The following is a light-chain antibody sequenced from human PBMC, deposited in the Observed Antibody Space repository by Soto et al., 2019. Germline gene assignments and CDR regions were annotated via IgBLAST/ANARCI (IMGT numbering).Light chain of an antibody. CDR3: QQYGSSPP. CDR1: QSVSSSY. J-gene: IGKJ4*01. Sequence: EIVLTQSPGTLSLSPGERATLSCRASQSVSSSYLAWYQQKPGQAPRLLIYGASSRATGSPDRFSGSGSGTDFTLTISRLEPEDFAVYYCQQYGSSPPFGGGTKVEIK. CDR2: GAS. V-gene: IGKV3-20*01.